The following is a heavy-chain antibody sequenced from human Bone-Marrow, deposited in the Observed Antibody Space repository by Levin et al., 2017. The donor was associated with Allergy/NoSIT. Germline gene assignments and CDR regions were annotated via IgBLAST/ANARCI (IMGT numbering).Heavy chain of an antibody. CDR2: ISGSGGST. CDR1: GFTFSSYA. Sequence: PGGSLRLSCAASGFTFSSYAMSWVRQAPGKGLEWVSAISGSGGSTYYADSVKGRFTISRDNSKNTLYLQMNSLRAEDTAVYYCARYQWLLYRKPRGFDYWGQGTLVTVSS. D-gene: IGHD3-3*01. J-gene: IGHJ4*02. CDR3: ARYQWLLYRKPRGFDY. V-gene: IGHV3-23*01.